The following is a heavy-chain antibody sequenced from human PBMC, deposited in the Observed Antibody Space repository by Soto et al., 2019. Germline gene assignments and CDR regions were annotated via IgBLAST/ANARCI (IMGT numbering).Heavy chain of an antibody. CDR1: GGSISSYY. CDR2: IYDRGTT. Sequence: LSLTCTVSGGSISSYYWSWIRQPPGKGLEWIGYIYDRGTTNYSSSLKSRLTISADMSKNQFPLKLSSVTAADTAGYYCARAIRRGGGFDYWGQGTLVTVSS. CDR3: ARAIRRGGGFDY. V-gene: IGHV4-59*01. J-gene: IGHJ4*02. D-gene: IGHD3-10*01.